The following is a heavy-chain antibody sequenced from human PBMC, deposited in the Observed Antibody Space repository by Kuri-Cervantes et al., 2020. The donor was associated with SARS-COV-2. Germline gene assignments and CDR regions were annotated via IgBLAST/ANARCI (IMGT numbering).Heavy chain of an antibody. CDR3: AGGQIVVVLAV. J-gene: IGHJ4*02. CDR2: IYYSGST. D-gene: IGHD3-22*01. Sequence: GSLRLSCTVSGGSISSYYWSWIRQPPGKGLEWIGYIYYSGSTNYNPSLKSRVTISVDTSKNQFSLKLSSVTAADTAVYYCAGGQIVVVLAVWGQGTLVTVSS. V-gene: IGHV4-59*12. CDR1: GGSISSYY.